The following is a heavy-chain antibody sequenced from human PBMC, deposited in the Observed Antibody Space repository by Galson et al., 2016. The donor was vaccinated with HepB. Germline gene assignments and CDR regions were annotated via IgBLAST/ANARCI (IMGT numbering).Heavy chain of an antibody. D-gene: IGHD3-3*01. CDR2: IRSKAYGGTT. CDR1: GFTVSSNY. J-gene: IGHJ6*03. Sequence: SLRLSCAASGFTVSSNYLSWVRQAPGKGLEWVGFIRSKAYGGTTEYAASVKGRFTISRDDSKSIAYLQMNSLKTEDTAVYYCTRVYYDFWSGYSRYMDVWGKGTTVTVSS. CDR3: TRVYYDFWSGYSRYMDV. V-gene: IGHV3-49*04.